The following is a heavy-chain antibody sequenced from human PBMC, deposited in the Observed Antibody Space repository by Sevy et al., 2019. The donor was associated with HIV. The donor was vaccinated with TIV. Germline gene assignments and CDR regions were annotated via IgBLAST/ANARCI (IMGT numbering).Heavy chain of an antibody. D-gene: IGHD2-2*01. CDR2: INHTGTL. J-gene: IGHJ4*02. CDR1: GGSFSGYF. Sequence: SETLSLTCAVYGGSFSGYFWNWIRQSPGKGLEWIGEINHTGTLKYNPSLKSRVTISVDASKNQLSLHLSSVTAADTAIYYCARGRQAYVVVVPSTVPFDYWGQGTLVTVSS. CDR3: ARGRQAYVVVVPSTVPFDY. V-gene: IGHV4-34*01.